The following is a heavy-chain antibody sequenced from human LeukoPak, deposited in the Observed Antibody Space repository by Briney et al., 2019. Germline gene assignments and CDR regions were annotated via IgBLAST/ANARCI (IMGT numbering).Heavy chain of an antibody. V-gene: IGHV3-23*01. D-gene: IGHD3-10*01. CDR1: GFTFSSYA. J-gene: IGHJ4*02. CDR3: AKDGGSLVRGVIIGEIYYFDY. Sequence: GGSLRLSCAASGFTFSSYAMSWVRQAPGKGLEWVSAISGSGGSTYYADSVKGRFTISRDNSKNSLYLQMNSLRTEDTALYYCAKDGGSLVRGVIIGEIYYFDYWGQGTLVTVSS. CDR2: ISGSGGST.